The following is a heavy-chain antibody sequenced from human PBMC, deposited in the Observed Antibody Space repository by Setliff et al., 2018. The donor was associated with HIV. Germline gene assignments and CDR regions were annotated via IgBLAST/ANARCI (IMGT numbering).Heavy chain of an antibody. CDR2: MYYSGNT. Sequence: PSETLSLTCTVSGVSISNYYWSWIRQPPGKGLEWIGYMYYSGNTNYNPSLKSRVTISVDTSKSQFSLKLNSVTAADTAVYYCARGQGCGGGCHYAFEMWGQGTMVTVSS. CDR3: ARGQGCGGGCHYAFEM. V-gene: IGHV4-59*01. CDR1: GVSISNYY. D-gene: IGHD2-21*02. J-gene: IGHJ3*02.